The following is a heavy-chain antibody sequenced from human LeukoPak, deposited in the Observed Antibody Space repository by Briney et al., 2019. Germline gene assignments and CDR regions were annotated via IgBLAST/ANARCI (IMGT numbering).Heavy chain of an antibody. D-gene: IGHD3-16*01. CDR3: ASFVGVRSWGFDY. Sequence: ASVKVSCKASGYTFTSYDINWVRQATGQGLEWMGWMNPNSGNTGYAQKFQGRVTMTRNTSISTAYMELSSLRAEEPAVYYCASFVGVRSWGFDYWGQGTLVTVSS. CDR2: MNPNSGNT. J-gene: IGHJ4*02. V-gene: IGHV1-8*01. CDR1: GYTFTSYD.